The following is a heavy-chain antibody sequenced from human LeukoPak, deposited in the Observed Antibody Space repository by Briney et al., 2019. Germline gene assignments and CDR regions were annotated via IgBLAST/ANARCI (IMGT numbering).Heavy chain of an antibody. CDR1: GGTFSSYA. J-gene: IGHJ6*02. CDR3: ARPPGGEAVTPGGFYYYGMDV. D-gene: IGHD4-23*01. Sequence: SVKVSCKASGGTFSSYAVTWVRQAPGQGLEWIGRINPIIGIANYPQKFQGRVTITADKSTSTAYMELSSLRSEDTAVYYCARPPGGEAVTPGGFYYYGMDVWGQGTTVTVSS. CDR2: INPIIGIA. V-gene: IGHV1-69*04.